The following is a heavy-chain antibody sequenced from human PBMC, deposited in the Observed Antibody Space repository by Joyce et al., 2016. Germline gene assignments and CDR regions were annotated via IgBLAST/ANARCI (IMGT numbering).Heavy chain of an antibody. V-gene: IGHV4-31*03. J-gene: IGHJ4*02. D-gene: IGHD1-7*01. CDR3: AGRTPYGRNFINDY. CDR2: IYNRGKT. Sequence: QVQLQESGPGLVKPSQTLSLTCTFSSGSLSSAAYYWSWIRQHPGKGLEWIGYIYNRGKTYYTPSLKRRVTISGETSKNQFALKMTSVTAADTAVYYCAGRTPYGRNFINDYWGQGTLVTVSS. CDR1: SGSLSSAAYY.